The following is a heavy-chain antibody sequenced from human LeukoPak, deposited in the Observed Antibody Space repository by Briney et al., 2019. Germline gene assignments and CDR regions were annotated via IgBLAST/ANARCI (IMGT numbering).Heavy chain of an antibody. D-gene: IGHD3-3*01. CDR3: ARLPHYDFWSGYFSHMDV. J-gene: IGHJ6*03. Sequence: SETLSLTCTVSGGSISSYYWSWIRQPAGKGLEWIGRIYTSGSTNHNPSLKSRVTMSVDTSKNQFSLKLSSVTAADTAVYYCARLPHYDFWSGYFSHMDVWGKGTTVTVSS. CDR1: GGSISSYY. CDR2: IYTSGST. V-gene: IGHV4-4*07.